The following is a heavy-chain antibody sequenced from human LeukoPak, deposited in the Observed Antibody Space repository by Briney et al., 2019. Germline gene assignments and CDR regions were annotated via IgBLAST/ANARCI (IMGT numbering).Heavy chain of an antibody. CDR1: GFTFSNYR. V-gene: IGHV3-74*03. Sequence: PGGSLRLSCVVSGFTFSNYRMHWVRQAPGKGLVWVSGINTDGSTTTYADSVKGRFTISRDNAKNTLCLQMNSLRAEDTAVYYCARLTVTGTNYWGQGTLVTVSS. CDR2: INTDGSTT. J-gene: IGHJ4*02. CDR3: ARLTVTGTNY. D-gene: IGHD6-19*01.